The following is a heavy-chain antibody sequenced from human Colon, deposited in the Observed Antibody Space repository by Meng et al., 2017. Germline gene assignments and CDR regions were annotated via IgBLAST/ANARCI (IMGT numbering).Heavy chain of an antibody. D-gene: IGHD5/OR15-5a*01. Sequence: GGSLRLSCAASGFIFSSYRMHWVRQAPGKGLEWVASITSLSTSNDYIDSVKGGFTISRDNAKNSLFLEMHSLRAEDTAVYYCARGDSVKDYEFDLWGQGTRVTVSS. CDR3: ARGDSVKDYEFDL. J-gene: IGHJ4*02. CDR1: GFIFSSYR. CDR2: ITSLSTSN. V-gene: IGHV3-21*01.